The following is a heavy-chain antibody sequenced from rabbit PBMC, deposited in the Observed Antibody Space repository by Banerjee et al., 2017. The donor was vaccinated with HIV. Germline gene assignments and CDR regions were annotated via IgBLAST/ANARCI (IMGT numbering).Heavy chain of an antibody. J-gene: IGHJ4*01. CDR3: ARDLLRLSNL. CDR1: GFSFSSSYW. V-gene: IGHV1S40*01. CDR2: IDTINDYT. D-gene: IGHD4-1*01. Sequence: QSLEESGGDLVKPGASLTLTCTASGFSFSSSYWICWVRQAPGKGLEWIGCIDTINDYTWYASWAKGRFTISKTSSTTVTLQMTSLTAADTATYFCARDLLRLSNLWGQGTLVTVS.